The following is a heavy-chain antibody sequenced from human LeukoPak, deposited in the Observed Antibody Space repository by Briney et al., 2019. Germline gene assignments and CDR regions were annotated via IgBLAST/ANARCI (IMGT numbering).Heavy chain of an antibody. CDR2: INHSGST. CDR1: GGPFSGYS. Sequence: SETLSLTCAVSGGPFSGYSWAWIRQPPGKGLEWIGEINHSGSTHYDPSLKRGVTISVDTSKNQLSLSLTSVTAADTAVYYRARSAAGTGGDFDYWGQGSLVTVSS. D-gene: IGHD6-13*01. CDR3: ARSAAGTGGDFDY. V-gene: IGHV4-34*01. J-gene: IGHJ4*02.